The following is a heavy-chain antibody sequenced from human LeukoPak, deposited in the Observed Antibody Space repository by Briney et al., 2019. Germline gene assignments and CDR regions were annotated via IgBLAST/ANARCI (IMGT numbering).Heavy chain of an antibody. CDR2: INPNSGGT. CDR3: ARGGPQNDNYYYYYMDV. V-gene: IGHV1-2*02. J-gene: IGHJ6*03. CDR1: GYTFTGYY. D-gene: IGHD3-22*01. Sequence: GASVKVSCKASGYTFTGYYMHWVRQAPGQGLEWMGWINPNSGGTNYAQKFQGRVTMTRDTSISTAYMELSRLRSDDTAVYYCARGGPQNDNYYYYYMDVWGKGTTVTASS.